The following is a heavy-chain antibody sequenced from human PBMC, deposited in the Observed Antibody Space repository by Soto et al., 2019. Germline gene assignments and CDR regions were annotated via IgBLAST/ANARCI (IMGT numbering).Heavy chain of an antibody. Sequence: QVQLVQSGAEVKEPGAPVKLSCSASGYTFTSYYMHWVRQAPGQGLEWMGVINPLRGSASYAQNFQDRVTMTRDTSTATAYMELRSLRSDDTAIYYCTRDVETSGSNGGVYWGQGPWSSSPQ. J-gene: IGHJ4*02. CDR3: TRDVETSGSNGGVY. CDR1: GYTFTSYY. D-gene: IGHD1-26*01. V-gene: IGHV1-46*01. CDR2: INPLRGSA.